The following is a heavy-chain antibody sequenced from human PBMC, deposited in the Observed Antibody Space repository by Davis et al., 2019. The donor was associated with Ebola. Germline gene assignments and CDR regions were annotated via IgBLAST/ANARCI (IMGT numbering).Heavy chain of an antibody. J-gene: IGHJ5*02. CDR1: GFTFSDYY. CDR3: ARRVLAAITNWFDP. V-gene: IGHV3-11*06. CDR2: ISSSSSYT. D-gene: IGHD2-15*01. Sequence: GESLKISCAASGFTFSDYYMSWIRQAPGKGLEWVSYISSSSSYTNYADSVKGRFTISRDNAKNSLYLQMNSLRAEDTAVYYCARRVLAAITNWFDPWGQGTLVTVSS.